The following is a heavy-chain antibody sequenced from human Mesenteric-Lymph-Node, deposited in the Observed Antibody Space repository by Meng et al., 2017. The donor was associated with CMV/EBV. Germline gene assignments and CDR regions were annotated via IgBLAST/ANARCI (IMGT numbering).Heavy chain of an antibody. CDR2: INPNTGGT. CDR1: GYTFTDYF. D-gene: IGHD3-10*01. CDR3: ARKKNFYGSGSMDV. V-gene: IGHV1-2*02. J-gene: IGHJ6*02. Sequence: ASVKVSCKASGYTFTDYFIHWVRQAPGQGLEWMGYINPNTGGTNYAQRFQGTVTMTRDTSITTVYMEVDKLTPDDTAVYYCARKKNFYGSGSMDVWGQGTAVTVSS.